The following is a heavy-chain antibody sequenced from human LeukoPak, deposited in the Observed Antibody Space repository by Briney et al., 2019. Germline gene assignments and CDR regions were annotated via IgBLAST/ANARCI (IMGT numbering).Heavy chain of an antibody. CDR3: AREAVVAATFWFDP. V-gene: IGHV3-21*04. CDR1: GFTFSSYS. J-gene: IGHJ5*02. D-gene: IGHD2-15*01. Sequence: PGGSLRLSCAASGFTFSSYSMNWVRQAPGKGLEWVSSISSSSSYIYYADSLKGRFTISRDNAKNSLYLQMNSLRAEDTAVYYCAREAVVAATFWFDPWGQGTLVTVSS. CDR2: ISSSSSYI.